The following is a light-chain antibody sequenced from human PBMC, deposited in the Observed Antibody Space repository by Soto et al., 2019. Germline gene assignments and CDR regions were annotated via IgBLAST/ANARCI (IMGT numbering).Light chain of an antibody. J-gene: IGLJ2*01. CDR1: SSNIGAGYD. CDR3: QSYDSSLSGSV. Sequence: QLVLTQPPSVSGAPGQRVTISCTGRSSNIGAGYDVHWYQQLPGTAPKLLIYGNINRPSGVPDRFSGSKSGTSASLAITGLQAEDEADYYCQSYDSSLSGSVFGGGTKLTVL. CDR2: GNI. V-gene: IGLV1-40*01.